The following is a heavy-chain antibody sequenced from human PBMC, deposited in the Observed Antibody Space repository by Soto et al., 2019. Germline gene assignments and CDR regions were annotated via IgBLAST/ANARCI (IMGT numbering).Heavy chain of an antibody. CDR1: GYNFDTYW. CDR2: IDPIDSKT. D-gene: IGHD6-13*01. Sequence: GESLKISCKGSGYNFDTYWINWVRQTPGKGLEWMGRIDPIDSKTKYSPSLEGHITISVDKSISTTYLQWSSLKASDTAIYYCARRIAAAGGYYYYAFDVWGQGTAGTVS. CDR3: ARRIAAAGGYYYYAFDV. J-gene: IGHJ6*02. V-gene: IGHV5-10-1*01.